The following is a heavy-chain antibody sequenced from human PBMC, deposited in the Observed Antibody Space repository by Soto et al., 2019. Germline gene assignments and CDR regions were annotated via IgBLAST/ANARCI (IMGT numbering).Heavy chain of an antibody. CDR3: ARTDLILRGLDY. V-gene: IGHV1-18*01. J-gene: IGHJ4*02. CDR2: ISGYNGNT. CDR1: GYTFTSYG. D-gene: IGHD4-17*01. Sequence: ASVKVSCKASGYTFTSYGINWVRQAPGQGLEWMGWISGYNGNTDYVQRLQDRVTMTTDTSTRTAYMELRNLRSDDSAVYYCARTDLILRGLDYWGQGTLVTVSS.